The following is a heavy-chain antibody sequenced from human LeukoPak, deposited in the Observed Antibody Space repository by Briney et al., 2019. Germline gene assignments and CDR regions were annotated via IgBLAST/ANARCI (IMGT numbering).Heavy chain of an antibody. J-gene: IGHJ4*02. V-gene: IGHV4-34*01. Sequence: SETLSLTCAVYGGSFSGYYWSWIRQPPGKGLEWIGEINHSGSTNYNPSLKSRVTISVDTSKNQFSLKLSSVTAADTAVYYCARAPGGSDYDLYLDYWGQGTLVTVSS. CDR3: ARAPGGSDYDLYLDY. D-gene: IGHD5-12*01. CDR2: INHSGST. CDR1: GGSFSGYY.